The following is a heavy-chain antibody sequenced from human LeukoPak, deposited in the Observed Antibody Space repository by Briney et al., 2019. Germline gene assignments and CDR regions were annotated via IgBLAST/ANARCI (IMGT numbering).Heavy chain of an antibody. Sequence: ASVKVSCKASGYTFTGYDINWLRQATGRGLEWMGWMNPNSGNTGYAQKFQGRVTMTRNTSISTAYMELSSLRSEDTAVYYCARDYGDYVADYWGQGTLVTVSS. CDR2: MNPNSGNT. CDR1: GYTFTGYD. CDR3: ARDYGDYVADY. V-gene: IGHV1-8*01. J-gene: IGHJ4*02. D-gene: IGHD4-17*01.